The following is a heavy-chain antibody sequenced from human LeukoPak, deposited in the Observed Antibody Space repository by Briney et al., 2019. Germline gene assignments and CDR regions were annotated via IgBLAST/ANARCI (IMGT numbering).Heavy chain of an antibody. CDR1: GFTFSSYW. D-gene: IGHD6-6*01. Sequence: PGGSLRLSCAASGFTFSSYWMSWVRQAPGKGLEWVANIKQDGSEKYYVDSVKGRFTISRDNSKNTLYLQMNSLRAEDTAVYYCAKDVGIAARAVESWGQGTLVTVSS. J-gene: IGHJ4*02. V-gene: IGHV3-7*01. CDR2: IKQDGSEK. CDR3: AKDVGIAARAVES.